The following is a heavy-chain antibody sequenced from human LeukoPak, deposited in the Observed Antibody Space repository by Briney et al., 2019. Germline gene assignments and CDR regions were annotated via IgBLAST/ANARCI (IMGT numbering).Heavy chain of an antibody. CDR2: MNPNSGNT. D-gene: IGHD3-10*01. V-gene: IGHV1-8*01. Sequence: GASVKVSCKASGYTFTSYDNNWVRQATGQGLEWMGWMNPNSGNTGYAQKFQGRVTMTRNTSISTAYMELSSLRSEDTAVYYCASLLDEVRGVITDYYWGQGTLVTVSS. CDR3: ASLLDEVRGVITDYY. J-gene: IGHJ4*02. CDR1: GYTFTSYD.